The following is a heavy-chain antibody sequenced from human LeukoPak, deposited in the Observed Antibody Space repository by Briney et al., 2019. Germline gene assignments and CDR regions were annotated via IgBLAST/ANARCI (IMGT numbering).Heavy chain of an antibody. J-gene: IGHJ4*02. CDR2: IYYSGSA. CDR1: GVSVSTTSHY. V-gene: IGHV4-39*01. Sequence: SETLSLTCTVSGVSVSTTSHYWGWVRQPPGKGLEWIGAIYYSGSAHYNPSLKSRVTISVDTSKNQFSLNLSSVTAADTAVYYCERHRDHFGSGTYYPPFDYWGQGTLITVSS. D-gene: IGHD3-10*01. CDR3: ERHRDHFGSGTYYPPFDY.